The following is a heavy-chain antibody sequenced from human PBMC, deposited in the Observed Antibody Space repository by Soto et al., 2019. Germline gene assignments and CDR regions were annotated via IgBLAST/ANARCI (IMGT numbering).Heavy chain of an antibody. CDR3: ARDRGYDAHDYYYNAMDV. V-gene: IGHV3-30*04. CDR1: GFTFSSYA. J-gene: IGHJ6*02. D-gene: IGHD2-15*01. Sequence: PGGSLRLSCAASGFTFSSYAMHWVRQAPGKGLEWVAVISYDGSNKYYADSVKGRFTISRDNSKNTLYLQMNSLRAEDTAVYYCARDRGYDAHDYYYNAMDVWGQGTTGTVSS. CDR2: ISYDGSNK.